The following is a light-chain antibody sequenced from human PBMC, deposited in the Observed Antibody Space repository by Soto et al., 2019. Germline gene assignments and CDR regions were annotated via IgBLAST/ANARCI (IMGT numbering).Light chain of an antibody. CDR2: GAS. Sequence: EIVLTQSPGTLSLSPGERATLSCRASQSVSSSYLAWDQQKPGQAPRILIYGASSRATGIPDRFSGSGSGTDFTLTISRLEPEDFAVYYCQQYGSSPPETFGQGTKLEIK. CDR1: QSVSSSY. J-gene: IGKJ2*01. CDR3: QQYGSSPPET. V-gene: IGKV3-20*01.